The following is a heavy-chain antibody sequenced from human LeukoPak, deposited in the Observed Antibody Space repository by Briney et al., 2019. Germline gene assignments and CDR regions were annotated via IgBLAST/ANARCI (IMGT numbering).Heavy chain of an antibody. V-gene: IGHV4-4*07. CDR1: GGSISSYY. Sequence: SETLSLTCTVSGGSISSYYWSWIRQPAGKGLEWIGRIYTSGSTNYNPSLKSRVTMSVDTSKNQFSLKLSSVTAADTAAYYCARGTDTAMDAPFDYWGQGTLVTVSS. D-gene: IGHD5-18*01. J-gene: IGHJ4*02. CDR3: ARGTDTAMDAPFDY. CDR2: IYTSGST.